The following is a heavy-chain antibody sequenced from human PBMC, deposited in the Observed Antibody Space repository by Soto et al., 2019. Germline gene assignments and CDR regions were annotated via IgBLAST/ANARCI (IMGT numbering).Heavy chain of an antibody. J-gene: IGHJ4*02. Sequence: SETMSLSCTVSGGSNRNGDYFWGSIREPPGKGLERIGRVHSSGCTYYNSSHNGRVTISIDTSSNHFSLNLISVTAADTAVCFCSSIQVGAPRHIGFDSWGQGTLVTVSS. V-gene: IGHV4-39*02. D-gene: IGHD1-1*01. CDR3: SSIQVGAPRHIGFDS. CDR1: GGSNRNGDYF. CDR2: VHSSGCT.